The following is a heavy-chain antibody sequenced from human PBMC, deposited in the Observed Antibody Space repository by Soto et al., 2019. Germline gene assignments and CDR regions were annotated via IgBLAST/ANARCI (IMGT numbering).Heavy chain of an antibody. Sequence: GGSLRLFCAASGFTFSSYSMNWVRQAPGKGLEWVSSISSSSSYIYYADSVKGRFTISRDNAKNSLYLQMNSLRAEDTAVYYCARDYYDSSGYYSFSVYWGQGTLVTVSS. CDR1: GFTFSSYS. J-gene: IGHJ4*02. V-gene: IGHV3-21*01. CDR3: ARDYYDSSGYYSFSVY. D-gene: IGHD3-22*01. CDR2: ISSSSSYI.